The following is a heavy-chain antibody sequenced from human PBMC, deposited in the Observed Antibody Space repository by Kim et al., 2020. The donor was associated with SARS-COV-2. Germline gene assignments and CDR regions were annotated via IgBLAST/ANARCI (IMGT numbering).Heavy chain of an antibody. Sequence: ASVKVSCKASGYTFTSYGISWVRQAPGQGLEWMGWISAYNGNTNYAQKLQGRVTMTIDTSTSTAYMELRSLRSDDTAVYYCARVRVGATHLGYWGQGTLVTVSS. J-gene: IGHJ4*02. V-gene: IGHV1-18*01. CDR3: ARVRVGATHLGY. CDR2: ISAYNGNT. D-gene: IGHD1-26*01. CDR1: GYTFTSYG.